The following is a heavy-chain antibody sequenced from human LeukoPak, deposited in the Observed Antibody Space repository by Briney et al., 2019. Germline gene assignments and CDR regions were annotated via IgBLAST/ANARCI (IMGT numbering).Heavy chain of an antibody. CDR2: IYYSGST. V-gene: IGHV4-59*01. CDR3: ARGRRAYTFDY. CDR1: GGSISSYY. J-gene: IGHJ4*02. D-gene: IGHD4-11*01. Sequence: PSETLSLTCTVSGGSISSYYWSLIRQPPGKGLEWIGYIYYSGSTNYNPSLKSRVTISVDTSKNQFSLKLSSVTAADTAVYYCARGRRAYTFDYWGQGTLVTVSS.